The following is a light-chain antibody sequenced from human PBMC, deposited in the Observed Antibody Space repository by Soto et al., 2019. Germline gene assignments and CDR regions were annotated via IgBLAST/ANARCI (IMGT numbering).Light chain of an antibody. J-gene: IGLJ1*01. CDR3: QSYDSSMRV. CDR2: GNS. CDR1: SSNIGAGYD. Sequence: QSVLTQPPSVSGAPGQRVTISCTGSSSNIGAGYDVHWYQQPPGTAPKLLIYGNSNRPSGVPDRFSGSKSGTSASLAITGLQAEDEADYYCQSYDSSMRVLGNGTKVTV. V-gene: IGLV1-40*01.